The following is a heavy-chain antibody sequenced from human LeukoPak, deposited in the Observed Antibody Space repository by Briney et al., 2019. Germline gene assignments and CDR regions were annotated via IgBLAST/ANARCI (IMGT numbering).Heavy chain of an antibody. CDR3: ARDGTYTDYDPDFDI. Sequence: TGGSLRLSCAASGFTFSRFWMGWVRQAPGKGLEWVANIKQDGSEKYYVDSVKGRFTISRDNAKNSLYLQMNSLRAEDTAVFYCARDGTYTDYDPDFDIWGQGTLVTVSS. V-gene: IGHV3-7*04. CDR2: IKQDGSEK. J-gene: IGHJ4*02. D-gene: IGHD5-12*01. CDR1: GFTFSRFW.